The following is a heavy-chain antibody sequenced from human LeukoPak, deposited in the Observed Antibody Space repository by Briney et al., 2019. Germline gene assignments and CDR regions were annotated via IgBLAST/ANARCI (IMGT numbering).Heavy chain of an antibody. Sequence: SETLSLTCAVYGGSFSGYYWSWIRQHPGKGLEWVGCICYSGNTFYNPSLESRITISLDTSKNQFSLRLTSVTPADTAVYYCGRGQFYGDYEDYWGQGTLVTVSS. V-gene: IGHV4-31*11. CDR1: GGSFSGYY. D-gene: IGHD4-17*01. CDR3: GRGQFYGDYEDY. CDR2: ICYSGNT. J-gene: IGHJ4*02.